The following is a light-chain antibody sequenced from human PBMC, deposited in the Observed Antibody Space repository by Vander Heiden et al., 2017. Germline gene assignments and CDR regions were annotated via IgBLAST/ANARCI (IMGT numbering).Light chain of an antibody. CDR3: QHYGSSPGMYT. CDR2: GAS. V-gene: IGKV3-20*01. Sequence: VMTQSQDTLSLSPGESATISCRASKIITITTLVWYQQKPGQAHRLRIYGASSRAAGTPDRFSGSGSGTDFTLTINGVEPEDFAVYYCQHYGSSPGMYTFGQGTKLEIK. J-gene: IGKJ2*01. CDR1: KIITITT.